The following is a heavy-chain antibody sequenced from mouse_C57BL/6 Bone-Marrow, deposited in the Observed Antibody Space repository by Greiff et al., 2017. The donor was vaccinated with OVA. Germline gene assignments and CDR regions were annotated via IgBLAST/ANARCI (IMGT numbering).Heavy chain of an antibody. J-gene: IGHJ2*01. D-gene: IGHD2-1*01. V-gene: IGHV1-82*01. CDR1: GYAFSSSW. Sequence: QVQLQQSGPELVKPGASVKISCKASGYAFSSSWMNWVKQRPGKGLEWIGRIYPGDGDTNYNGKFKGKATLTADKSSSTAYMQLSSLTSEDSAVYFCARRGGNYYLDYWGQGTTLTVSS. CDR2: IYPGDGDT. CDR3: ARRGGNYYLDY.